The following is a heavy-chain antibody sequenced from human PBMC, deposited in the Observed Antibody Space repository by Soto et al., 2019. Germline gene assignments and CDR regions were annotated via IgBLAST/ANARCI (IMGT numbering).Heavy chain of an antibody. CDR2: IYYSGST. V-gene: IGHV4-31*03. J-gene: IGHJ1*01. Sequence: QVQLQESGPGLVKPSQTLSLTCTVSGGSISSGGYYWSWIRQHPGKGLEWIGYIYYSGSTYYNPSLTSRVTISVDTSKNQFSLKLSSVTAADTAVYYCAVSTTADIAEYFQHWGQGTLVTVSS. D-gene: IGHD4-17*01. CDR1: GGSISSGGYY. CDR3: AVSTTADIAEYFQH.